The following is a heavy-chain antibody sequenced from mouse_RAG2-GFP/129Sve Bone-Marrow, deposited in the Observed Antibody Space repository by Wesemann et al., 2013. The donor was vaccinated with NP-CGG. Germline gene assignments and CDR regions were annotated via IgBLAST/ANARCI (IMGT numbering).Heavy chain of an antibody. V-gene: IGHV1S137*01. D-gene: IGHD2-1*01. CDR3: ARGWTYGNYVDY. CDR1: GYTFTDYA. Sequence: QVQLQQSGAELVRPGVSVKISCKGSGYTFTDYAMHWVKQSHAKSLEWIGVISTYYGDASYNQKFKGKATMTVDKSSSTAYMELARLTSEDSAIYYCARGWTYGNYVDYWGQGTTLTVSS. J-gene: IGHJ2*01. CDR2: ISTYYGDA.